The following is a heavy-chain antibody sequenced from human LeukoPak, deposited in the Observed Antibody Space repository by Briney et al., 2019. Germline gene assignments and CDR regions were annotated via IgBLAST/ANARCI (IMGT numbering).Heavy chain of an antibody. J-gene: IGHJ4*02. D-gene: IGHD1-26*01. CDR3: AKDPLFNGSYVSHYFDY. V-gene: IGHV3-23*01. Sequence: GGSLRLSCAASGFTFSSYAMSWVRQAPGKGLEWVSAISGSGGSTYYADSVKGRFTISRDNSENTLYLQMNSLRAEDTAVYYCAKDPLFNGSYVSHYFDYWGQGTLVTVSS. CDR2: ISGSGGST. CDR1: GFTFSSYA.